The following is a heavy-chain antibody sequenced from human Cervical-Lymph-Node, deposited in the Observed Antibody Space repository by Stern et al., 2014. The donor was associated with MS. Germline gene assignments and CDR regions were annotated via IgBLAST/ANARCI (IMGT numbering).Heavy chain of an antibody. CDR3: ARGIGATHFDY. J-gene: IGHJ4*02. CDR2: IHYSGSP. CDR1: GGSISDYY. D-gene: IGHD1-26*01. V-gene: IGHV4-59*01. Sequence: VQLVESGPGLVKPSETLSLTCTVSGGSISDYYWTWIRQPPGKGLEWIGYIHYSGSPNYNPSLKSRVTTSVDTSKNQFSLKLTSVTAADTAVYYCARGIGATHFDYWGQGTLVTVSS.